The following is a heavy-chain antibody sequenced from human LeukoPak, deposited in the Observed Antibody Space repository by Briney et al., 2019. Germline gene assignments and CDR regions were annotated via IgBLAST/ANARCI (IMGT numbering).Heavy chain of an antibody. Sequence: SETLSLTCTVSGGSISSYYWSWIRQPPGKGLEWIGYIYYSGSTNYNPFLKSRVTISVDTSKNQFSLKLSSVTAADTAVYYCARQWVRGEGRTTFDYWGQGTLVTVSS. CDR1: GGSISSYY. J-gene: IGHJ4*02. CDR3: ARQWVRGEGRTTFDY. V-gene: IGHV4-59*08. D-gene: IGHD3-10*01. CDR2: IYYSGST.